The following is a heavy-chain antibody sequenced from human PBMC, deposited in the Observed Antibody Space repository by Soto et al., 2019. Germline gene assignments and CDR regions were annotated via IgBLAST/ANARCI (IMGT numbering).Heavy chain of an antibody. CDR2: IKSDGSSI. Sequence: EVQLVESGGALAQPGESLRLSCAASGFNYSAYWMHWVRLVPGKGLVWVSRIKSDGSSITYADSVKGRFTISRDNAKSNVYLQMNGLRVEDTAVYYCTRENYWGHDYWGPGTLVTVSS. D-gene: IGHD3-16*01. J-gene: IGHJ4*02. CDR1: GFNYSAYW. CDR3: TRENYWGHDY. V-gene: IGHV3-74*01.